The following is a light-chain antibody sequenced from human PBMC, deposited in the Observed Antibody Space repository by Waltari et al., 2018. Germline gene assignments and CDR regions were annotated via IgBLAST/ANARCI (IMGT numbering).Light chain of an antibody. V-gene: IGKV4-1*01. J-gene: IGKJ1*01. CDR1: QPILYRSKNKNY. CDR2: WAS. Sequence: DIVMTQSPDSLAVSLGERATINCKSSQPILYRSKNKNYLAWYQQKPGQPPKLRIYWASTRESGVPDRFGGSGSGTHFTLTINSLQAEDVAVYYCQQYYNTPWTFGQGTKVEIK. CDR3: QQYYNTPWT.